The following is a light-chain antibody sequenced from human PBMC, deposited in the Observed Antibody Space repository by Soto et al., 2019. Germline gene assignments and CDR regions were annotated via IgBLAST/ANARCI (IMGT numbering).Light chain of an antibody. J-gene: IGLJ2*01. CDR3: SSYTTSNTLV. CDR2: DVS. CDR1: SSDVGYYNY. Sequence: QSALTQPASVSGSPGQSITISCAGTSSDVGYYNYVSWFQQHPGKAPKLMIYDVSNRPSGVSNRVSGSKSGNTASLTISGLRAEDEADYYCSSYTTSNTLVIGGGTKVTVL. V-gene: IGLV2-14*01.